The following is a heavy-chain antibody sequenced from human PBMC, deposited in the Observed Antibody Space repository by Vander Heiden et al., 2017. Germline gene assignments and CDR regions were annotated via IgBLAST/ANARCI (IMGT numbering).Heavy chain of an antibody. CDR3: ARGGITGTTVG. J-gene: IGHJ3*01. CDR2: IYYSGST. D-gene: IGHD1-7*01. V-gene: IGHV4-61*01. CDR1: GGSVSSGSYY. Sequence: QVQLQESGPGLVKPSETLSLTCTVSGGSVSSGSYYWSWIRQPPGKGLEWIGYIYYSGSTNHNPSLKSRVTISVDTSKNQFSLKLSSVTAADTAVYYGARGGITGTTVGWGQGTMVTVSS.